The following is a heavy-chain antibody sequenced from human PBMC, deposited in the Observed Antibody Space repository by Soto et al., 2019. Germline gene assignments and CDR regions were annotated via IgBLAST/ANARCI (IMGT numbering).Heavy chain of an antibody. J-gene: IGHJ4*02. CDR2: ISGSGGST. CDR1: GFTFSSYA. CDR3: AKDLLKSSSGYYFDY. Sequence: GGSLRLSCAASGFTFSSYAMSCVRQAPGKGLEWVSAISGSGGSTYYADSVKGRFTISRDNSKNTLYLQMNSLRAEDTAVYYCAKDLLKSSSGYYFDYWGQGTLVTVSS. V-gene: IGHV3-23*01. D-gene: IGHD3-22*01.